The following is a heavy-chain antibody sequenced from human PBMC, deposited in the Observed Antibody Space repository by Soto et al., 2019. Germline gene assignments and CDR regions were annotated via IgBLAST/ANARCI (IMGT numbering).Heavy chain of an antibody. CDR1: GFTFDDYA. Sequence: EVQLVESGGGLVQPGRSLRLSCAASGFTFDDYAMHWVRQAPGKGLEWVSGISWNSGSIGYADSVKGRFTISRDNAKYSLYIQINSLRAEHTSFYYCAEAYKKASPGTYYYYYMDVWGKGTTVTVSS. CDR2: ISWNSGSI. D-gene: IGHD1-1*01. CDR3: AEAYKKASPGTYYYYYMDV. J-gene: IGHJ6*03. V-gene: IGHV3-9*01.